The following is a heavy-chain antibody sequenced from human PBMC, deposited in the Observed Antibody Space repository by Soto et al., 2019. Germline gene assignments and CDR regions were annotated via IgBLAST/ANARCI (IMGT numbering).Heavy chain of an antibody. V-gene: IGHV3-23*01. Sequence: PGGSLRLSCAASGFSFSTYAMGWVRQAPGKGLEWVSAISGSGSATYYADPVKGRFTISRDNSKDTLYLQMNSLRAGDTAVYYCAKGIKGTGTNVIYDSWGQGSLVTVSS. CDR1: GFSFSTYA. CDR2: ISGSGSAT. D-gene: IGHD1-7*01. J-gene: IGHJ4*02. CDR3: AKGIKGTGTNVIYDS.